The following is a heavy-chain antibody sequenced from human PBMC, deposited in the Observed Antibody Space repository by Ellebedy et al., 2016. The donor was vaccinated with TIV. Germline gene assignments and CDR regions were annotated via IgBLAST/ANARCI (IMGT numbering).Heavy chain of an antibody. D-gene: IGHD4-23*01. Sequence: PGGSLRLSCAASGFTFSSYGMHWVRQAPGKGLEWVAVISHDGSKTYYADSVQGRFTISRDNSNNTLYLQMTSLRTEDTAVYYCAKERHPRHPRWMGPTYFDYWGQGTLVAVSS. J-gene: IGHJ4*02. CDR2: ISHDGSKT. CDR3: AKERHPRHPRWMGPTYFDY. CDR1: GFTFSSYG. V-gene: IGHV3-30*18.